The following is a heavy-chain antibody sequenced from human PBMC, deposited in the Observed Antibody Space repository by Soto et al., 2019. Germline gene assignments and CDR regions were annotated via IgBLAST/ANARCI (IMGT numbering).Heavy chain of an antibody. D-gene: IGHD2-21*01. CDR2: INHSGST. Sequence: QVQLQQWGAGLLKPSETLSLTCAVYGGSFSGYYWTWIRQPPGTGLEWIGEINHSGSTNYNPSLRRRVTISVATSTDQFALKLTSVTAADAAVYYCARDKIAGLFDYWGQGTLVTVSS. J-gene: IGHJ4*02. CDR1: GGSFSGYY. CDR3: ARDKIAGLFDY. V-gene: IGHV4-34*01.